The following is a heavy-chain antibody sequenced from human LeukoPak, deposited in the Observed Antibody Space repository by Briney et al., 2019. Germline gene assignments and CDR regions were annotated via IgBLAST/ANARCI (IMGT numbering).Heavy chain of an antibody. J-gene: IGHJ4*02. V-gene: IGHV3-13*01. CDR2: IGTAGDT. CDR1: GFTFGSYD. Sequence: AGGSLRLSCAASGFTFGSYDMHWVRQATGKGLEWVSAIGTAGDTYYPGSVKGRFTISRENAKNSLYLQMNSLRAGDTAVYYCARRSSGWNGEYYFDYWGQGTLVTVSS. CDR3: ARRSSGWNGEYYFDY. D-gene: IGHD6-19*01.